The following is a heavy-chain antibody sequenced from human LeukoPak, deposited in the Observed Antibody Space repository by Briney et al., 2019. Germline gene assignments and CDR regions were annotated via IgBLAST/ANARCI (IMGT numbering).Heavy chain of an antibody. Sequence: SETPSLTCAVYGGSFSGYYWSWIRQPPGKGQEWIGEINHSGSTNYNPSLKSRVTISVDTSKNQFSLKLSSVTAADTAVFYCASLTFGGNSRGLDYWGQGTLVTVSS. D-gene: IGHD4-23*01. CDR2: INHSGST. CDR1: GGSFSGYY. V-gene: IGHV4-34*01. CDR3: ASLTFGGNSRGLDY. J-gene: IGHJ4*02.